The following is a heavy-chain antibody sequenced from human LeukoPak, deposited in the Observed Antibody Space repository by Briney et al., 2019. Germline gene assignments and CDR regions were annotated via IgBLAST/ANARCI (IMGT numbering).Heavy chain of an antibody. CDR1: GYSISSGYY. V-gene: IGHV4-38-2*02. D-gene: IGHD3-10*01. J-gene: IGHJ5*02. CDR2: IYHSGST. CDR3: ARQLLWFGELPQNWFDP. Sequence: SSETLSLTCTVSGYSISSGYYWGWIRQPPGKGLEWIGSIYHSGSTYYNPSLKSRVTISVDTSKNQFSLKLSSVTAADTAVYYCARQLLWFGELPQNWFDPWGQGTLVTVSS.